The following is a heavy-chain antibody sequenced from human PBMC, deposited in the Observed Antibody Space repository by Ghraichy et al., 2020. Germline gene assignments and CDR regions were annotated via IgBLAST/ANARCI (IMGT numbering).Heavy chain of an antibody. D-gene: IGHD3-22*01. CDR1: GGSFSGYY. CDR3: ARPAVRAYYYGMDV. CDR2: INHSGST. J-gene: IGHJ6*02. Sequence: SETLSLTCAVSGGSFSGYYWSWIRQPPGKGLEWIGEINHSGSTNYNPSLKSRVTISVDTSKNQFSLKLSSVTAADTAVYYCARPAVRAYYYGMDVWGQGTTDTVYS. V-gene: IGHV4-34*01.